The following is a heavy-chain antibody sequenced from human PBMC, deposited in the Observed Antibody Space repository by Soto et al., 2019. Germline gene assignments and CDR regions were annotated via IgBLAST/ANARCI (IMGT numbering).Heavy chain of an antibody. J-gene: IGHJ6*03. CDR3: ARGYSGYDLDYYYYYMDV. CDR1: GGSIISYY. CDR2: IYYSGST. V-gene: IGHV4-59*01. D-gene: IGHD5-12*01. Sequence: SETLSLTCTVSGGSIISYYGSWIRQPPGKGLEWIGYIYYSGSTNYNPSLKSRVTISVDTSKNQFSLQLSSVTAADTAVYYCARGYSGYDLDYYYYYMDVWGKGPTVTVSS.